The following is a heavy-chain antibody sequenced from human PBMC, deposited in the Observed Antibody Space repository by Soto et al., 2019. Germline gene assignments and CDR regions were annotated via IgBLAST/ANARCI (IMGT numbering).Heavy chain of an antibody. D-gene: IGHD2-2*01. V-gene: IGHV4-34*01. CDR2: INHSGST. CDR3: ARAGENVVVPAAMRAPRYFDY. Sequence: QVQLQQWGAGLLKPSETLSLTCAVYGGSFSGYYWSWIRQPPGKGLEWIGEINHSGSTNYNPSLKSRVTISVDTSKNQFSLKLSSVTAADTAVYYCARAGENVVVPAAMRAPRYFDYWGQGTLVTVSS. CDR1: GGSFSGYY. J-gene: IGHJ4*02.